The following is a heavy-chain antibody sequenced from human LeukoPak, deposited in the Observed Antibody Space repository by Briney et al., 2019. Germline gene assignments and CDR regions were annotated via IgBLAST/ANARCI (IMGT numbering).Heavy chain of an antibody. V-gene: IGHV4-61*01. Sequence: PSETLSLTCTVSGGSVSSAYYYWSWIRQPPGKGLEWIGYIYYSGSTNYNPSLKTRVTISVDTSKNQFSLKLTSVTAADTAVYYCARLGRTYYDFWSGPWGQGTLVTVSS. CDR2: IYYSGST. CDR1: GGSVSSAYYY. D-gene: IGHD3-3*01. J-gene: IGHJ5*02. CDR3: ARLGRTYYDFWSGP.